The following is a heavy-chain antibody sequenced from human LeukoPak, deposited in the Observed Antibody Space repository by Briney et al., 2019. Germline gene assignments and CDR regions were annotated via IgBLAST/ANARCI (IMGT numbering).Heavy chain of an antibody. V-gene: IGHV4-39*07. J-gene: IGHJ4*02. Sequence: PSETLSLTCTVSGASISSTSYYWGWIRQPPGKGLEWIGSTYYSGSTYYNPSLKSRVTISVDTSKNQFSLKLSSVTAADTAVYLCARGVVACPNWGQGTLVTVSS. CDR3: ARGVVACPN. D-gene: IGHD2-15*01. CDR2: TYYSGST. CDR1: GASISSTSYY.